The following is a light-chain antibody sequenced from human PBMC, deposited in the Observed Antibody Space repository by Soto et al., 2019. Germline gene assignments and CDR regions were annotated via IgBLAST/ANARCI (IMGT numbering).Light chain of an antibody. CDR3: SSYTSSSHVV. CDR2: EVS. V-gene: IGLV2-14*01. Sequence: QSALTQPASVSGSPGQSITISCTGTSSDVGGYNYVSWYQQHPGKAPKLMIYEVSNRPSGVSNRFSGSKSGNTASLTISGLQAEHEAVYYCSSYTSSSHVVFGGGTKLTVL. J-gene: IGLJ2*01. CDR1: SSDVGGYNY.